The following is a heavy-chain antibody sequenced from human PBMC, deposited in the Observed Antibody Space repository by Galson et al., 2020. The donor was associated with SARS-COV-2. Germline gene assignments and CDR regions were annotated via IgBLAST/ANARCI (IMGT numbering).Heavy chain of an antibody. V-gene: IGHV3-20*04. J-gene: IGHJ6*02. Sequence: GESLKISCAASGFTFDDYGMSWVRQAPGKGLEWVSGINWNGGSTGYADSVKGRFTISRDNAKNSLYLQMNSLRAEDTALYYCARSEPGIAAAGSYGMDVWGQGTTVTVSS. CDR2: INWNGGST. CDR3: ARSEPGIAAAGSYGMDV. D-gene: IGHD6-13*01. CDR1: GFTFDDYG.